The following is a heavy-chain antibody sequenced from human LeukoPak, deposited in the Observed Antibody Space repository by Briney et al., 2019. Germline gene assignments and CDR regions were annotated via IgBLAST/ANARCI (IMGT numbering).Heavy chain of an antibody. CDR1: GYTFTGYY. V-gene: IGHV1-2*02. D-gene: IGHD3-22*01. Sequence: ASVKVSCKASGYTFTGYYMHWVRQAPGQGLEWMGWINPNSGGTNYAQKLQGRVTMTTDTSTSTAYMELRSLRSDDTAVYYCARDPEYYYDSSGYHSWGQGTLVTVSS. J-gene: IGHJ4*02. CDR2: INPNSGGT. CDR3: ARDPEYYYDSSGYHS.